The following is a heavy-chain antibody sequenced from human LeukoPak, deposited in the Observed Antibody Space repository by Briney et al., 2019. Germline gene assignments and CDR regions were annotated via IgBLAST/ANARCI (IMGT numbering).Heavy chain of an antibody. CDR2: MNPNSGNT. J-gene: IGHJ4*02. D-gene: IGHD2-15*01. CDR3: ARVHKLGYCSGGSCSDFDY. V-gene: IGHV1-8*01. CDR1: GYTFTSYD. Sequence: ASVKVSCKASGYTFTSYDINWVRQATGQGLEWMGWMNPNSGNTGYAQKFQGRVTMTRNTSISTAYMELSSLRSEDTAVYYCARVHKLGYCSGGSCSDFDYWGQGTLVTVSS.